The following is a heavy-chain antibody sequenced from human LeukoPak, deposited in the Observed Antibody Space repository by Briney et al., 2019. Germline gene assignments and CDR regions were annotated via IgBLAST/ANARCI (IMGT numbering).Heavy chain of an antibody. Sequence: PGGSLRLSCAASGFIFSDYYMRWIREAPGKGLEWISHIRRCGSTIYYADSVKGRFTISRDNAKKSLYRQLTSLGVEDTAIYYCAKAPRAGQPYYDNTGPGFDYWGQGILVTVSS. CDR2: IRRCGSTI. CDR1: GFIFSDYY. V-gene: IGHV3-11*01. CDR3: AKAPRAGQPYYDNTGPGFDY. D-gene: IGHD3-22*01. J-gene: IGHJ4*02.